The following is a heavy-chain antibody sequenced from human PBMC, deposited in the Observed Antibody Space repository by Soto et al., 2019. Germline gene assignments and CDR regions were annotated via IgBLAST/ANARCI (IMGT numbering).Heavy chain of an antibody. Sequence: SGGSLRLSCSASGFTFSSYAMHWVRQAPGKGLEYVSAISSNGGSTYYADSVKGRFTISRDNSKNTLYLQMSSLRAEDTAVYYCVTPLVDYYDSSGPSDYWGQGTLVTVSS. CDR1: GFTFSSYA. CDR2: ISSNGGST. D-gene: IGHD3-22*01. V-gene: IGHV3-64D*06. J-gene: IGHJ4*02. CDR3: VTPLVDYYDSSGPSDY.